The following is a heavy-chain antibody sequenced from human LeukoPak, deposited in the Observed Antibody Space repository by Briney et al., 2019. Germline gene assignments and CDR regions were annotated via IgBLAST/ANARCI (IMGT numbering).Heavy chain of an antibody. V-gene: IGHV4-31*03. Sequence: PSQTLSLTCTASGGSISSGGYYRSWFRQHPGKGLEWIGYIYYSGSTYYNPSLKSRVTISVDTSRNQFSLKLSSVTAADTAVYYCASYIAARAYWYFDLWGRGTLVTVSS. CDR1: GGSISSGGYY. D-gene: IGHD6-6*01. CDR3: ASYIAARAYWYFDL. J-gene: IGHJ2*01. CDR2: IYYSGST.